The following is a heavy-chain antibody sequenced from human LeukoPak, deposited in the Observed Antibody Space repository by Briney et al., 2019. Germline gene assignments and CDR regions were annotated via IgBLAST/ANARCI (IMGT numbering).Heavy chain of an antibody. CDR2: INPSGGST. CDR1: GYTFTSYY. V-gene: IGHV1-46*01. J-gene: IGHJ4*02. D-gene: IGHD5-18*01. CDR3: AFSSTAMAPLFDY. Sequence: ASVKVSCKASGYTFTSYYMHWVRQAPGQGLERMGIINPSGGSTSYAQKFQGRVTMTRDTSISTAYMELSRLRSDDTAVYYCAFSSTAMAPLFDYWGQGTLVTVSS.